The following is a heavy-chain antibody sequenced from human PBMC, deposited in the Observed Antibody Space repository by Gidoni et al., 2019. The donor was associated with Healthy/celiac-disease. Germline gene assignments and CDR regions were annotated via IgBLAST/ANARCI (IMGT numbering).Heavy chain of an antibody. D-gene: IGHD6-19*01. CDR2: IYYSGRT. V-gene: IGHV4-39*01. CDR3: ARFKWQWLVQNWYFDL. J-gene: IGHJ2*01. CDR1: GGSISSSSYY. Sequence: QLQLQESGPGLVKPSETLSLTCPVSGGSISSSSYYWGWIRQPPGKGLEWIGSIYYSGRTYYNPSLKSRVTISVDTSKNQFSLKLSSVTAADTAVYYCARFKWQWLVQNWYFDLWGRGTLVTVSS.